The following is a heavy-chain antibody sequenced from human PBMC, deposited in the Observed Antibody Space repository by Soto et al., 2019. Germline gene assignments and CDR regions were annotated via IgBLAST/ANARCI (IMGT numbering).Heavy chain of an antibody. D-gene: IGHD2-21*01. CDR1: GGSISSGGYY. V-gene: IGHV4-31*03. CDR3: ARDLRGASDYYYYYYGMDV. CDR2: IYYSGST. J-gene: IGHJ6*02. Sequence: SETLSLTCTVSGGSISSGGYYWSWIRQHPGKGLEWIGYIYYSGSTYYNPSLKSRVTISVDTSKNQFSLKLSSVTAADTAVYYCARDLRGASDYYYYYYGMDVWGQGTTVTVSS.